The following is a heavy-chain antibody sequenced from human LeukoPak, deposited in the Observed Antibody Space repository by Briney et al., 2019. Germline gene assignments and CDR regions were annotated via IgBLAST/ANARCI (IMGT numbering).Heavy chain of an antibody. CDR1: GFTFSTYE. Sequence: GGSLRLSCATSGFTFSTYEMDWVRQAPGKGLEWVSYISSSGSIYYTDSVKGRFTISRDNAKKSLYLQMNSLRAEDTAIYYCAREGYGGTSDAFDIWGQGTMVTVSS. J-gene: IGHJ3*02. D-gene: IGHD4-23*01. CDR2: ISSSGSI. V-gene: IGHV3-48*03. CDR3: AREGYGGTSDAFDI.